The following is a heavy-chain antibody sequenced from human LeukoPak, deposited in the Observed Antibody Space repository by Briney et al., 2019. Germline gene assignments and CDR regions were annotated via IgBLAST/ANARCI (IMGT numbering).Heavy chain of an antibody. Sequence: SQTLSLNCTVSGGSISSGDYYWSWLRQPPGKGLEWIGYIYYSGSTYYNPSLKSRVTISVDTSKNQFSLKLSSVTAADTAVYYCASRYCSSTSCGNWFDPWGQGTLVTVSS. CDR2: IYYSGST. D-gene: IGHD2-2*01. CDR3: ASRYCSSTSCGNWFDP. J-gene: IGHJ5*02. CDR1: GGSISSGDYY. V-gene: IGHV4-30-4*01.